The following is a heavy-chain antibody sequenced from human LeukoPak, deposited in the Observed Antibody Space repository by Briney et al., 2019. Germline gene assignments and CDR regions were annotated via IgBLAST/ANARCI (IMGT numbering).Heavy chain of an antibody. CDR1: GFTFSSYG. Sequence: GRSLRLSCAASGFTFSSYGMHWVRQAPGKGPEWVAVISYDGSNKYYADSVKGRFTISRDNSKNTLYLQMNSLRAEDTAVYYCAKGRVGSGWYRFDYWGQGTLVTVSS. CDR2: ISYDGSNK. CDR3: AKGRVGSGWYRFDY. J-gene: IGHJ4*02. D-gene: IGHD6-19*01. V-gene: IGHV3-30*18.